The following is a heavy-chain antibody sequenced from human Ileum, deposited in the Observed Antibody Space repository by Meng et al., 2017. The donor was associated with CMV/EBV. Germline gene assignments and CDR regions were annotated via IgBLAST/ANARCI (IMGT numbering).Heavy chain of an antibody. CDR1: GGSISMITSC. J-gene: IGHJ5*02. D-gene: IGHD3-22*01. CDR3: ACGDSTGSYDWFDP. CDR2: IYFSGST. Sequence: AGGSISMITSCWGWIRQSPGKGLEWIGSIYFSGSTYYNPSLKSRVTISVDTSNNQFSLKLRSVTAADTALYFCACGDSTGSYDWFDPWGQGTLVTVSS. V-gene: IGHV4-39*07.